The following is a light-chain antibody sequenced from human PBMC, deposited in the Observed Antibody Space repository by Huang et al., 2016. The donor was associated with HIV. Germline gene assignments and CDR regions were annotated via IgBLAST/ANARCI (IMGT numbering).Light chain of an antibody. J-gene: IGKJ3*01. CDR1: QDINNN. CDR3: QQFSDFF. V-gene: IGKV1-9*01. CDR2: ATS. Sequence: IQLTQFPSSLSASVGDRVSITCRASQDINNNLAWYQQKPGKAPKLLIYATSTLQNGVPSRFNGRGSGTVFILTINNLQPEDFATYYCQQFSDFFFGPGTRVDVK.